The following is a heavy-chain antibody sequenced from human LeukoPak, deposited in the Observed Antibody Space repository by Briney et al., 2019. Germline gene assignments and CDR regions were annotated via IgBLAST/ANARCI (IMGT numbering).Heavy chain of an antibody. CDR3: ARDQHEIVVVPAAVDFDY. J-gene: IGHJ4*02. CDR2: ISAYNGNT. D-gene: IGHD2-2*01. V-gene: IGHV1-18*01. CDR1: GYTFTSYG. Sequence: ASVKVSCKASGYTFTSYGISWVRQAPGQGIEWMGWISAYNGNTNYAQKLQGRVTMTTDTSTSTAYMELRSLRSDDTAVYYCARDQHEIVVVPAAVDFDYWGQGTLVTVSS.